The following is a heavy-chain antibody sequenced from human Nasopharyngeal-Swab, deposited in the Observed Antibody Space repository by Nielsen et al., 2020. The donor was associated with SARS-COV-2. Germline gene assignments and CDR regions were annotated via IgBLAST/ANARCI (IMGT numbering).Heavy chain of an antibody. CDR2: INPSGGST. J-gene: IGHJ4*02. CDR3: ARNDSSGYGY. D-gene: IGHD3-22*01. V-gene: IGHV1-46*01. Sequence: WVRQAPGQGLEWMGIINPSGGSTSYAQKFQGRVTMTRDTSTSTAYMELSRLRSDDTAVYYCARNDSSGYGYWGQGTLVTVSS.